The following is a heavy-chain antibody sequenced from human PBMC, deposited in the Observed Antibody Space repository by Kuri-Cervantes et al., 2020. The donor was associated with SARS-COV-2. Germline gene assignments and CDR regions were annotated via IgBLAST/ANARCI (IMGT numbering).Heavy chain of an antibody. CDR2: ISGGST. CDR1: GFTXSSNE. J-gene: IGHJ4*02. V-gene: IGHV3-38-3*01. Sequence: GGSLRLSCAASGFTXSSNEMSWVRQAPGKGLEWVSSISGGSTYYADSRKGRFTISRDNSKNTLHLQMNSLRAEDTAVYXXAKARLHYDFWSGLDYWGQGTLVTVSS. D-gene: IGHD3-3*01. CDR3: AKARLHYDFWSGLDY.